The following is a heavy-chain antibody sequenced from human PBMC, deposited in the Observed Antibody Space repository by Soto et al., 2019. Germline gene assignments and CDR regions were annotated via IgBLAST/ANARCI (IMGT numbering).Heavy chain of an antibody. CDR2: IYYSGST. CDR3: ARQGRDPSYYYYGMDV. CDR1: GASINISSYD. J-gene: IGHJ6*02. Sequence: PSDSPSLTCTFSGASINISSYDGCLIRQHPGKGLEWIGSIYYSGSTYYNPSLKSRVTISVDTSKNQFSLKLSSVTAADTAVYYCARQGRDPSYYYYGMDVWGQGPTVTVPS. V-gene: IGHV4-39*01.